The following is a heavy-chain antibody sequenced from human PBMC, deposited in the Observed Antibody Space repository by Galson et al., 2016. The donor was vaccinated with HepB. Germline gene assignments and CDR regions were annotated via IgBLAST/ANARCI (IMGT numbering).Heavy chain of an antibody. CDR2: INPNSGGT. CDR1: GYTFTGYY. CDR3: ARDPRKIRYQLLEIYYYYYAMDV. J-gene: IGHJ6*02. V-gene: IGHV1-2*06. Sequence: SVKVSCKASGYTFTGYYMHWVRQAPGQGLEWMGRINPNSGGTNYAQKFQGRVTMTTDTSTSTAYMELRSLRSDDTAVYYCARDPRKIRYQLLEIYYYYYAMDVWGQGTTVTVSS. D-gene: IGHD2-2*01.